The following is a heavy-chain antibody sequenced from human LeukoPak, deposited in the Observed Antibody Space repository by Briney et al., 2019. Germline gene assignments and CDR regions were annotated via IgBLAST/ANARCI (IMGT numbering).Heavy chain of an antibody. J-gene: IGHJ4*02. D-gene: IGHD1-26*01. V-gene: IGHV5-51*01. CDR2: IYPGDSVT. CDR1: GYTFTSYW. CDR3: ARHPHTIVGTTPYFDY. Sequence: GESLKISCKGFGYTFTSYWIGWVRQMPGKGLEWMGIIYPGDSVTRYSPSFQGQVIISADKSISTAYLQWSSLKASDTAMYYCARHPHTIVGTTPYFDYWGQGTLVTVSS.